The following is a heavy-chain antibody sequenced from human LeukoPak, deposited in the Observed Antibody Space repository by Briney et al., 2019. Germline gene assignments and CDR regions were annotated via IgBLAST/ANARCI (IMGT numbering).Heavy chain of an antibody. J-gene: IGHJ5*02. Sequence: GASVKVSCKASGYTFTGYYMHWVRQAPGQGLEWMGWINPNSGGTNYAQKFQGWVTMTRDTSISTAYMELSRLRSDDTAVYYCARGSVVVAATRWFDPWGQGTLVTVSS. V-gene: IGHV1-2*04. CDR2: INPNSGGT. D-gene: IGHD2-15*01. CDR3: ARGSVVVAATRWFDP. CDR1: GYTFTGYY.